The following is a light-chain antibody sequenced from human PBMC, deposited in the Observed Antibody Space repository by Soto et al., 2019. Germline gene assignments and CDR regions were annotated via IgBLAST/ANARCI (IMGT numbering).Light chain of an antibody. CDR2: GAS. J-gene: IGKJ1*01. CDR3: QQYGSSPWT. V-gene: IGKV3-20*01. CDR1: QSVSNSY. Sequence: EIVLTQAPGTLSLSPGERATLSCRASQSVSNSYLAWYQQKPGQAPRPLISGASRRATGVPDRFSGSGSGTDFTLTISRLEPEDFAVYYCQQYGSSPWTFGQGTKVDI.